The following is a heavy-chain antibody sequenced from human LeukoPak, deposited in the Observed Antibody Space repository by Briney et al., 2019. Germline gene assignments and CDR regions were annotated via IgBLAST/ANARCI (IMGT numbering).Heavy chain of an antibody. V-gene: IGHV1-18*01. D-gene: IGHD4-17*01. CDR2: ISAYNGNT. CDR1: GYTFTSYG. CDR3: ARESDPDYYGDYAWFDY. Sequence: ASVKVSCKASGYTFTSYGISWVRQAPGQGLEWMGWISAYNGNTNYAQKLQGRVTMTTDTSTSTAYMELGSLRSDDTAVYYCARESDPDYYGDYAWFDYWGQGTLVTVSS. J-gene: IGHJ4*02.